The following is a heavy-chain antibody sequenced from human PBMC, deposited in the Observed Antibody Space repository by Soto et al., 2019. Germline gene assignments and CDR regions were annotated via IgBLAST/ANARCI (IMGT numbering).Heavy chain of an antibody. CDR3: ARLHPRIAARPREFDY. V-gene: IGHV5-51*01. J-gene: IGHJ4*02. CDR2: IYPGDSDT. Sequence: PGESLKISCTGSGYSFTSYWIGWVRQMPGKGLEWMGIIYPGDSDTRYSPSFQGQVTISADKSISTAYLQWSSLKASDTAMYYCARLHPRIAARPREFDYWGQGTLVTVSS. D-gene: IGHD6-6*01. CDR1: GYSFTSYW.